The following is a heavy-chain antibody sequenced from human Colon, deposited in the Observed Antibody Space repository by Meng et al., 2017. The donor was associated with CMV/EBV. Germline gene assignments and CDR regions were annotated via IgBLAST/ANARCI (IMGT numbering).Heavy chain of an antibody. CDR2: IKSKIDGGKI. Sequence: LRLSCAASGFPFTNAAMTWVRQASGKGLEWIGRIKSKIDGGKIDYAAPARGRFAISRDDSKATVYLQIDTLEIEDTGMYYCTTLLRGFWGQGTLVTVSS. D-gene: IGHD2-15*01. J-gene: IGHJ4*02. CDR3: TTLLRGF. V-gene: IGHV3-15*01. CDR1: GFPFTNAA.